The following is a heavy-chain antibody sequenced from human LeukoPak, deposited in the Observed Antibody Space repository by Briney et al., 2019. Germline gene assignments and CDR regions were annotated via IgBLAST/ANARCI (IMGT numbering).Heavy chain of an antibody. Sequence: PSETLSLTCAVYGGSFSGYYWSWIRQPPGKGLEWIGEINHSGSTNYNPSLKSRVTISVDTSKNQFSLKLSSVTAADTAVYYCARSTIFGVAHLGFDPWGQGTLATVSS. CDR2: INHSGST. V-gene: IGHV4-34*01. D-gene: IGHD3-3*01. CDR1: GGSFSGYY. J-gene: IGHJ5*02. CDR3: ARSTIFGVAHLGFDP.